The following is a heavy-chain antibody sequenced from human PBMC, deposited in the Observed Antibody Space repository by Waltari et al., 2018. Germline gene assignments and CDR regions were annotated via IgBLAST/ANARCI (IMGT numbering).Heavy chain of an antibody. V-gene: IGHV4-61*09. CDR3: ARGDDYGDFGDY. CDR1: GGSISSGRYY. CDR2: IYTSGST. D-gene: IGHD4-17*01. J-gene: IGHJ4*02. Sequence: QVQLQESGPGLVKPSQTLSLTCTVSGGSISSGRYYWSWIRQPAGKGLEWIGYIYTSGSTNYNPSLKSRVTISVDTSKNQFSLKLSSVTAADTAVYYCARGDDYGDFGDYWGQGTLVTVSS.